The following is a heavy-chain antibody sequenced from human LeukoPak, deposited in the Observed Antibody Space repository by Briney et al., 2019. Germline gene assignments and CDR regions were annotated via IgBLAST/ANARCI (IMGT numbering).Heavy chain of an antibody. V-gene: IGHV5-51*01. CDR1: GYSLTSYW. CDR3: ARRIAVAGTDWFDP. Sequence: GESLKISCKGSGYSLTSYWIGWVRQMPGKGLEWMGIIYPGDSDTRYSPSFQGQVTISADKSISTAYLQWSSLKASDTATYYCARRIAVAGTDWFDPWGQGTLVTVSS. CDR2: IYPGDSDT. J-gene: IGHJ5*02. D-gene: IGHD6-19*01.